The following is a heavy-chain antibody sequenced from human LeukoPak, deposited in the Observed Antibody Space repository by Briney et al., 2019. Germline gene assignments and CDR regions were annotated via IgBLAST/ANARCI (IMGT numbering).Heavy chain of an antibody. CDR2: IKSSFDDGTT. CDR3: TTVLIGYCSSASCYAGDF. V-gene: IGHV3-15*01. Sequence: GGSLRLSCAASGFTFTNAWMSWVRQGPGKGLEWVGRIKSSFDDGTTDYAAPVQGRFTISRDDSKATVYLQMDSLNTDDTAVYYCTTVLIGYCSSASCYAGDFWGQGALVIVSS. CDR1: GFTFTNAW. D-gene: IGHD2-2*01. J-gene: IGHJ4*02.